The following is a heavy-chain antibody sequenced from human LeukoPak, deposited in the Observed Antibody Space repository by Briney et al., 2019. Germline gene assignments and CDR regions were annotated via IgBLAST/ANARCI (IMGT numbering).Heavy chain of an antibody. Sequence: GGSLRLSCAASGFTFDDYAMHWVRQAPGKGLEWVSGTSWNSGSIGYADSVKGRFTISRDNAKNSLYLQMNSLRAEDTALYYCAKDVANYYDSSGYPNAFDIWGQGTMVTVSS. CDR1: GFTFDDYA. CDR3: AKDVANYYDSSGYPNAFDI. CDR2: TSWNSGSI. J-gene: IGHJ3*02. V-gene: IGHV3-9*01. D-gene: IGHD3-22*01.